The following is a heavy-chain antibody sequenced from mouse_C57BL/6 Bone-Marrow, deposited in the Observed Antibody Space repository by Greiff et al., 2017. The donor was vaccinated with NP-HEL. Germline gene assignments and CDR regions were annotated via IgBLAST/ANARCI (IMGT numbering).Heavy chain of an antibody. J-gene: IGHJ3*01. V-gene: IGHV5-6*02. Sequence: DVMLVESGGDLVKPGGSLKLSCAASGFTFSSYGMSWVRQTPDKRLEWVATISSGGSYTYYPDSVKGRFTISRDNAKNTLYLQMSSLKSEDTAMYYCARQGLLAYWGQGTLVTVSA. CDR1: GFTFSSYG. CDR2: ISSGGSYT. D-gene: IGHD2-1*01. CDR3: ARQGLLAY.